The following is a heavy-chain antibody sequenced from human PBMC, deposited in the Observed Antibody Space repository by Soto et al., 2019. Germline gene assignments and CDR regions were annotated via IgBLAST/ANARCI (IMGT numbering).Heavy chain of an antibody. V-gene: IGHV1-18*01. D-gene: IGHD6-13*01. J-gene: IGHJ5*02. CDR2: ISAYNGNT. CDR1: GYTFTSYG. CDR3: ARDFIAAAGKNNWFDP. Sequence: ASVKVSCKASGYTFTSYGISWVRQAPGQGLEWMGWISAYNGNTNYAQKLQGRVTMTTDTSTSTAYMELSSLRSEDTAVYYCARDFIAAAGKNNWFDPWGQGTLVTVSS.